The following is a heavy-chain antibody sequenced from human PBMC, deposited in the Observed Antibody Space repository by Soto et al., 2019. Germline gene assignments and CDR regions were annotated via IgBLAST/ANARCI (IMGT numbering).Heavy chain of an antibody. CDR3: ARDRKLRGNCSGGSCYGPTYNWFDP. V-gene: IGHV1-3*01. D-gene: IGHD2-15*01. Sequence: ASVKVSCKASGYTFTSYAMHWVRQAPGQRLEWMGWINAGNGNTKYSQKFQGRVTITRDTSASTAYMELSSLRPEDTAVYYCARDRKLRGNCSGGSCYGPTYNWFDPWGQGTLVTVSS. J-gene: IGHJ5*02. CDR2: INAGNGNT. CDR1: GYTFTSYA.